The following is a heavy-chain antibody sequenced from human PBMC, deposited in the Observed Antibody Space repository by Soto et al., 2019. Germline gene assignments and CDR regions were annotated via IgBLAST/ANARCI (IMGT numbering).Heavy chain of an antibody. J-gene: IGHJ4*02. CDR3: ARVPDAYGDFTSDY. D-gene: IGHD4-17*01. CDR2: IYYSGST. CDR1: GGSVSSGSYY. V-gene: IGHV4-61*03. Sequence: QVQLQESGPGLVKPSETLSLTCTVSGGSVSSGSYYWSWIRQPPGKGLEWIGYIYYSGSTNYNPSLTSRVTISVDTSKNHFSLKLSSVTAADTDVYYWARVPDAYGDFTSDYWGQGTLVTVSS.